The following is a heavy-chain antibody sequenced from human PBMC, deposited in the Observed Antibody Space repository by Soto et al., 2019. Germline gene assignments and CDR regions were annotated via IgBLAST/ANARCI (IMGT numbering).Heavy chain of an antibody. CDR2: IIPIFGTA. D-gene: IGHD2-2*01. V-gene: IGHV1-69*13. J-gene: IGHJ5*02. CDR1: GGTFSSYA. CDR3: AREVGDCSSTSCPNWFDT. Sequence: SVKVSCKASGGTFSSYAISWVRQAPGQGLEWMGGIIPIFGTANYAQKFQGRVTITADESTSTAYMELSSLRSEDTAVYYCAREVGDCSSTSCPNWFDTWGQGTLVTVSS.